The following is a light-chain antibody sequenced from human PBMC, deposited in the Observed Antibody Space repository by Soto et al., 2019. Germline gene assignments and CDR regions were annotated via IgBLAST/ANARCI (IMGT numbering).Light chain of an antibody. V-gene: IGKV1-33*01. CDR2: GAS. CDR3: QQYDNLPPFT. CDR1: QGISSN. Sequence: QLTQSPPSLSASVGDRVTITCRASQGISSNLAWYQQKPGRAPKLLIFGASTLQSGVPSRFSGSGSGTDFTFTISSLQPEDIATYYCQQYDNLPPFTFGQGTRLEIK. J-gene: IGKJ5*01.